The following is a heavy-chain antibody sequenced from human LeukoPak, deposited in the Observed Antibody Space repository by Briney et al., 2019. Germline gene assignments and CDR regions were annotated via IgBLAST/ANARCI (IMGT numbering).Heavy chain of an antibody. J-gene: IGHJ4*02. D-gene: IGHD6-19*01. V-gene: IGHV1-46*01. CDR3: AREEPRRGEYSSGWYGY. Sequence: GASVKVSCKASGYTFTSYYMHWVRQAPGQGLEWMGIINPSGGSTSYAQKFQGRVTMTRDTSTSTVYMELSSLRSEDTAVYYCAREEPRRGEYSSGWYGYWGQGTLVTVSS. CDR2: INPSGGST. CDR1: GYTFTSYY.